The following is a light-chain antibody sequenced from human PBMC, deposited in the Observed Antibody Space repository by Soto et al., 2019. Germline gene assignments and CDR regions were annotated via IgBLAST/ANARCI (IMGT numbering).Light chain of an antibody. Sequence: EIVLTQSPGTLSLSPGERATLSCRASQTLTNTYLAWYQQKPGQAPRLLIFDASTRATGMPDRFSGSGSGTAFTLTISRLEPEDFAVYCCQLYGVSPKTFGQGTNVEVK. CDR3: QLYGVSPKT. CDR2: DAS. V-gene: IGKV3-20*01. J-gene: IGKJ1*01. CDR1: QTLTNTY.